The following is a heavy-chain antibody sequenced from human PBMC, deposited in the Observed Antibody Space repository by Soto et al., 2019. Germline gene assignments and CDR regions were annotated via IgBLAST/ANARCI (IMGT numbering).Heavy chain of an antibody. CDR1: GGSFIGYY. Sequence: SETLSLTCAVYGGSFIGYYWSWIRQPPGKGLEWIGEINHSGSTNYNPSLKSRVTISVDTSKNQFSLKLSSVTAADTAVYYCARGPDYGDYLDYWGQGTLVTVS. V-gene: IGHV4-34*01. CDR2: INHSGST. J-gene: IGHJ4*02. D-gene: IGHD4-17*01. CDR3: ARGPDYGDYLDY.